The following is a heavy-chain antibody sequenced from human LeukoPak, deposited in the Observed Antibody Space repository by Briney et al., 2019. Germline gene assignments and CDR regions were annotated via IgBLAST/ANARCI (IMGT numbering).Heavy chain of an antibody. Sequence: GGSLRLSCAASGFTFSSYSMTWVRQAPGKGLEWVSSISSSSSYIYYADSVKGRFTISRDNAKNSLYLQMNSLRAEDTAVYYCARDRDGYNSFSDYWGQGTLVTVSS. D-gene: IGHD5-24*01. V-gene: IGHV3-21*01. CDR3: ARDRDGYNSFSDY. CDR1: GFTFSSYS. CDR2: ISSSSSYI. J-gene: IGHJ4*02.